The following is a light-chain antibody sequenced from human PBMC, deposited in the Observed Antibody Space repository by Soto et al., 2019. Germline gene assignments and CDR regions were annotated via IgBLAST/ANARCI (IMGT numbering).Light chain of an antibody. V-gene: IGKV1-39*01. J-gene: IGKJ4*01. CDR1: QTITTY. CDR2: AAS. Sequence: DIQMTQAPSSLFASVGDSVTITCRARQTITTYLNWYRQKPGKAPKLLIYAASSLQSRVPSRFSGSGAETEITLTISSLPPADFATYCCQQMYSAPLTCGGGTKVEIK. CDR3: QQMYSAPLT.